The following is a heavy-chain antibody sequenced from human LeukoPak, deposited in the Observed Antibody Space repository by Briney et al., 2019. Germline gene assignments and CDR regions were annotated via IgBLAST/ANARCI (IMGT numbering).Heavy chain of an antibody. D-gene: IGHD3-22*01. J-gene: IGHJ4*02. CDR1: GGTFRRFT. CDR2: ITPIFGTA. CDR3: AREWGLESSGYYYAY. V-gene: IGHV1-69*13. Sequence: ASVKVSCTASGGTFRRFTISWVRQAPGQGFEWMGGITPIFGTANFAQKFQGRVSITADESTSTAFMELSSLRSEDTAVYYCAREWGLESSGYYYAYWGQGTLVTVSS.